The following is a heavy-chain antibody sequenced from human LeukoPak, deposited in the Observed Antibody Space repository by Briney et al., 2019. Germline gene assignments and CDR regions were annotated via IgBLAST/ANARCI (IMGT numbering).Heavy chain of an antibody. Sequence: GGSLRLSCAASGFTFSSYAMRWVRQAPGKGLEWVAVISYDGSNKYYADSVKGRFTISRDNSKNTLYLQMNSLRAEDTAVYYCARVHLSYSSSPYFDYWGQGTLVTVSS. CDR1: GFTFSSYA. J-gene: IGHJ4*02. V-gene: IGHV3-30-3*01. D-gene: IGHD6-6*01. CDR3: ARVHLSYSSSPYFDY. CDR2: ISYDGSNK.